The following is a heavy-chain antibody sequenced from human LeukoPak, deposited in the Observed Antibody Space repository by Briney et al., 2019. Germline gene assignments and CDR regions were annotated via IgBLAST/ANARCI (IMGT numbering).Heavy chain of an antibody. CDR1: GFTFNSYW. Sequence: GGSLRLSCAASGFTFNSYWMNWVRQAPGKGLEWVANIKQDGSEKYYVGSVKGRFTISRDNAKNSLYLQMNSLRAEDTAVYYCARGYCSGGSCVDSWGQGTLVTVSS. J-gene: IGHJ4*02. CDR3: ARGYCSGGSCVDS. V-gene: IGHV3-7*01. CDR2: IKQDGSEK. D-gene: IGHD2-15*01.